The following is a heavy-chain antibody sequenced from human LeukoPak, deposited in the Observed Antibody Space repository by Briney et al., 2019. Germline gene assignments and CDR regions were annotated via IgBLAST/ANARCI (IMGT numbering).Heavy chain of an antibody. Sequence: GESLKISCKGSGYSFTNYRISWVRHMPGRGLEWMGWIDASDSYTNYSPSFQGHVTISVDKSSSTAYLQWSSLKASDTAIYYCARHVLYSYGPQWWFDPWGQGTLVTVSS. J-gene: IGHJ5*02. V-gene: IGHV5-10-1*01. CDR1: GYSFTNYR. D-gene: IGHD5-18*01. CDR3: ARHVLYSYGPQWWFDP. CDR2: IDASDSYT.